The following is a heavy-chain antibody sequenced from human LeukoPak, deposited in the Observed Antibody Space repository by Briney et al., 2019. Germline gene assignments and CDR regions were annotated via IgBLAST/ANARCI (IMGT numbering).Heavy chain of an antibody. CDR1: GGTFTSYA. CDR2: IIPISGTT. J-gene: IGHJ5*02. Sequence: SVKVSCKTSGGTFTSYAITWVRQAPGQGLEWMGKIIPISGTTNYAQKFQGRVTFTADESTSTAYMELSSLRSEDTALYYCARELRLGGNRFDPWGQGTLVTVSS. D-gene: IGHD1-26*01. CDR3: ARELRLGGNRFDP. V-gene: IGHV1-69*13.